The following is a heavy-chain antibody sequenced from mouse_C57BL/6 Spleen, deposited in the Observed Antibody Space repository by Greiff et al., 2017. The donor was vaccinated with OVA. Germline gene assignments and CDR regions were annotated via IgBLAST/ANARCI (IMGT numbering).Heavy chain of an antibody. CDR3: ARHAGPYYFDY. V-gene: IGHV5-6*01. Sequence: EVQVVESGGDLVKPGGSLKLSCAASGFTFSSYGMSWVRQTPDKRLEWVATISSGGSYTYYPDSVKGRFTISRDNAKNTLYLQMSSLKSEDTAMYYCARHAGPYYFDYWGQGTTLTVSS. CDR2: ISSGGSYT. J-gene: IGHJ2*01. CDR1: GFTFSSYG.